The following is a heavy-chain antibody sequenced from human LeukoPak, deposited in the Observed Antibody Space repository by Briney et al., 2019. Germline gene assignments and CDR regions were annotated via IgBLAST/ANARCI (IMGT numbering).Heavy chain of an antibody. J-gene: IGHJ3*02. CDR2: INWNGGST. D-gene: IGHD1-26*01. V-gene: IGHV3-20*04. CDR3: ARAVGGSYVDAFDI. Sequence: GGSLRLSCAASGFTFDDYGMSWVRQAPGKGLEWVSGINWNGGSTGYADSVKGRFTISRDNAKNSPYLQMNSLRAEDTALYYCARAVGGSYVDAFDIWGQGTMVTVSS. CDR1: GFTFDDYG.